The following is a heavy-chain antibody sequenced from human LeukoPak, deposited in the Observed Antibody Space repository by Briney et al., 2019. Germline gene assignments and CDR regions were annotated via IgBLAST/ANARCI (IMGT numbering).Heavy chain of an antibody. D-gene: IGHD6-13*01. J-gene: IGHJ2*01. CDR1: GGSISSGSYY. V-gene: IGHV4-61*02. CDR2: IYTSGST. Sequence: SETLSLTCTVSGGSISSGSYYWSWIRQPAGKGLEWIGRIYTSGSTNYNPSLKSRVTISVDTSKNQFSLKLSSVTAADTAVYYCARVAIAAAGRFFVENWYFDLWGRGTLVTVSS. CDR3: ARVAIAAAGRFFVENWYFDL.